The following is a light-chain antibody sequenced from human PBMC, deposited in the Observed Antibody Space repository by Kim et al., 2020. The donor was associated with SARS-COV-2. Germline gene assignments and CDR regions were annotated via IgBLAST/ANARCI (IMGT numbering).Light chain of an antibody. CDR1: QSISSNY. CDR3: KNYGSSTPYS. J-gene: IGKJ2*03. Sequence: IVLTQSPGTLSLSPGERATLSCRASQSISSNYLAWYQQRPGQAPRLLIYGAFDRATGVPDRFSGSGSGTDFTLTISRLEPEDFVMYYCKNYGSSTPYSFGQGTKLEI. V-gene: IGKV3-20*01. CDR2: GAF.